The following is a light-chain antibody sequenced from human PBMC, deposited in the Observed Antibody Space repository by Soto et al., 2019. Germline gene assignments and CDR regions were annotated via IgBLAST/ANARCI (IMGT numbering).Light chain of an antibody. CDR1: QSISSSY. CDR3: QQYDTSPFT. V-gene: IGKV3-20*01. Sequence: EIVLTQSPGTLSLSPGERATLSCRASQSISSSYLAWYQHKPGQAPRLLLFATSIRATGIPDRISGSGSGTDFILSISRLEPEDFAVYYCQQYDTSPFTFGPGTKVDIK. J-gene: IGKJ3*01. CDR2: ATS.